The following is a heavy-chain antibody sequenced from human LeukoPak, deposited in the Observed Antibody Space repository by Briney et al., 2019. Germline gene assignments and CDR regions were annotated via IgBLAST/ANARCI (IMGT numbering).Heavy chain of an antibody. CDR2: INPNSGGT. D-gene: IGHD2-2*01. V-gene: IGHV1-2*02. J-gene: IGHJ5*02. Sequence: ASVKVSCKASGYTFTGYYMHWVRQAPGQGLEWMGWINPNSGGTNYARKFQGRVTMTRDTSISTAYMELSRLRSDDTAAYYCARDDCSSTSCYPTNWFDPWGQGTLVTVSS. CDR1: GYTFTGYY. CDR3: ARDDCSSTSCYPTNWFDP.